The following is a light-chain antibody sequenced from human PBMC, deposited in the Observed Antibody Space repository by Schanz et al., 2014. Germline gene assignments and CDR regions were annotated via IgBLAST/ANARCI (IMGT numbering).Light chain of an antibody. J-gene: IGLJ2*01. CDR1: SSDVGGYNY. CDR2: DVS. Sequence: QSVLTQPPSASGSPGQSVAISCTGTSSDVGGYNYVSWYQQHPGKAPRLMIFDVSKRPSGVPDRFSASKSGNTASLTVSGLQPEDEADYYCYSSARGISLFGGGTKVTVL. CDR3: YSSARGISL. V-gene: IGLV2-8*01.